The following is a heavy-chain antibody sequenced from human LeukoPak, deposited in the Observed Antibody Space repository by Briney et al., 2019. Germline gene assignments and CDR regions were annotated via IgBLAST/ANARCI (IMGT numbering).Heavy chain of an antibody. CDR3: ALIPYCTTATCYYFDF. CDR2: ISTYNGDT. D-gene: IGHD2-2*01. Sequence: ASVKVSCKASGYTFTTYGISWVRQAPGQWLVWMGWISTYNGDTNYAQKLQGRVTMTADTSTSTTYMELRSLRSDDTAVYYCALIPYCTTATCYYFDFWGQGTLVTVSS. CDR1: GYTFTTYG. J-gene: IGHJ4*02. V-gene: IGHV1-18*01.